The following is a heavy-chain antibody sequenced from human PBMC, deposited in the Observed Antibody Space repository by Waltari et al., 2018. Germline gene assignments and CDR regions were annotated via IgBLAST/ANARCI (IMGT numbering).Heavy chain of an antibody. Sequence: QLQLQESGPGLVKPSETLSLTCTVSGGSISSSSYYWGWIRQPPGKGLEWIGSIYYSGITYYNPSLKSRVTISVDTSNNQFSLKLSSVTAADTAVYYCARVGVGYFDYWGQGTLVTVSS. J-gene: IGHJ4*02. D-gene: IGHD2-15*01. CDR3: ARVGVGYFDY. CDR2: IYYSGIT. CDR1: GGSISSSSYY. V-gene: IGHV4-39*07.